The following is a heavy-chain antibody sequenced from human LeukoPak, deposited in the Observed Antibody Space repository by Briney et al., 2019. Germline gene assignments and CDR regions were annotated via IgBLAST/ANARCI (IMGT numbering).Heavy chain of an antibody. CDR3: ARVRGPGIYYFDY. CDR1: GGSISSSSYY. Sequence: SETLSLTCIVSGGSISSSSYYWGWIRQPPGKGLEWIGSVYYKGNTYYIPSLKSRVTMSVDTSKNQFSLKLSSVTAADTAVYYCARVRGPGIYYFDYWGQGTLVTVSS. J-gene: IGHJ4*02. V-gene: IGHV4-39*07. CDR2: VYYKGNT. D-gene: IGHD1-14*01.